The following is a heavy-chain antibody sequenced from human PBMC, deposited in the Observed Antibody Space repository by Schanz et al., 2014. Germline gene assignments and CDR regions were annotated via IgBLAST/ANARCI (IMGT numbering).Heavy chain of an antibody. V-gene: IGHV3-7*02. D-gene: IGHD2-15*01. CDR3: ARLDPYCRSGTCSRAFDF. Sequence: EMQLLESGGGLIQPGGSLRLSCTASGFTFSDYWMSWVRQAPGKGPEWVANIKHDGSVKDYVDSVEGRFTISRDNSKTTLYLQLGSLSAENSAVYFCARLDPYCRSGTCSRAFDFCGQGTLVTVSS. J-gene: IGHJ4*02. CDR1: GFTFSDYW. CDR2: IKHDGSVK.